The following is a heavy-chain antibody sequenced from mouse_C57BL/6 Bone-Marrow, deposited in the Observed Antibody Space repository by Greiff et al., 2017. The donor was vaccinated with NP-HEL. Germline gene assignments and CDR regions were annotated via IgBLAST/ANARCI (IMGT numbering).Heavy chain of an antibody. V-gene: IGHV1-81*01. D-gene: IGHD1-1*01. CDR3: ARYYYGSSPFDY. CDR1: GYTFTSYG. CDR2: IYPRSGNT. J-gene: IGHJ2*01. Sequence: VQLVESGAELARPGASVKLSCKASGYTFTSYGISWVKQRTGQGLEWIGEIYPRSGNTYYNEKFKGKATLTADKSSSTAYMELRSLTSEDSAVYFCARYYYGSSPFDYWGQGTTLTVSS.